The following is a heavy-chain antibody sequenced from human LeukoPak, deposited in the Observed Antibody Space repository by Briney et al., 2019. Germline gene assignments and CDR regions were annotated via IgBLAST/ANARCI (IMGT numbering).Heavy chain of an antibody. CDR2: IYSSGNT. J-gene: IGHJ4*02. CDR1: GFTFSSYSMN. V-gene: IGHV4-59*04. Sequence: GSLRLSCAASGFTFSSYSMNWVRQPPGKGLEWIGNIYSSGNTYYSASLKSRVTIYIDTSKNQFSLNLSSVTAADTAVYYCAKSGGSGLIDYWGQGTLVTVSS. CDR3: AKSGGSGLIDY. D-gene: IGHD1-26*01.